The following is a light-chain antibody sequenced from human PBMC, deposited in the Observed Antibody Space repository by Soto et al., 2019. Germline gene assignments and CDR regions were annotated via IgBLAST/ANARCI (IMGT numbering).Light chain of an antibody. Sequence: QSVLTQPPSVSAAPGQKVAISCSGRSASIGNNYVSWYQQLPGTAPKLLIYDNNKRPSGIPDRFSGSKSGTSATLGITGLQTGDEADYYCGTWDSRLSAAVFGTGTKLTVL. V-gene: IGLV1-51*01. CDR1: SASIGNNY. CDR3: GTWDSRLSAAV. CDR2: DNN. J-gene: IGLJ1*01.